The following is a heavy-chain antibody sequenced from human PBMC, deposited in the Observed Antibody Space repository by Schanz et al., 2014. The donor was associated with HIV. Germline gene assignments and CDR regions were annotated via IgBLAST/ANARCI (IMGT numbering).Heavy chain of an antibody. Sequence: QVQLVESGGGLVKPGGSLRLSCAASGFTFSDYYMSWIRQAPGKGLEWISYINSNGYTTYYADSVKGRFTISRDNAKNTLYLQMNSLRAEDTAVYYCARDGGDYDFWSGLVYGMDVWGRGTTVTVSS. CDR2: INSNGYTT. CDR3: ARDGGDYDFWSGLVYGMDV. D-gene: IGHD3-3*01. V-gene: IGHV3-11*04. J-gene: IGHJ6*02. CDR1: GFTFSDYY.